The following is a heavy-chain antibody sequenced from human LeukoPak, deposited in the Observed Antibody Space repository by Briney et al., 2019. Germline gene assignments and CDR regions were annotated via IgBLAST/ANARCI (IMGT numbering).Heavy chain of an antibody. CDR3: ARALGSGYYVNYYYYMDV. CDR2: YYYSGSI. V-gene: IGHV4-4*02. D-gene: IGHD3-3*01. Sequence: SETLSLTCAVSGGSISSSNWWCWVRQPPGKGLEWIGYYYYSGSINYNPSLKSLVTISVVTTKSQFSLKLSSVTAADTAVYYCARALGSGYYVNYYYYMDVGGKGTTVTVSS. J-gene: IGHJ6*03. CDR1: GGSISSSNW.